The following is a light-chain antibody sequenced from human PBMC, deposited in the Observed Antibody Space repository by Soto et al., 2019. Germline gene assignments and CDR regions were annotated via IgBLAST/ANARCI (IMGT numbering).Light chain of an antibody. J-gene: IGKJ1*01. Sequence: DIQMTQSASTLSGSVGDRVTITCRASQTISSWLAWYQQKPGKAPKLLIYKASTLKSGVPSRFSGRGSGTEFTLTISSLQPDDFATYSCQHYNSYSEAFGQGTKVELK. V-gene: IGKV1-5*03. CDR3: QHYNSYSEA. CDR2: KAS. CDR1: QTISSW.